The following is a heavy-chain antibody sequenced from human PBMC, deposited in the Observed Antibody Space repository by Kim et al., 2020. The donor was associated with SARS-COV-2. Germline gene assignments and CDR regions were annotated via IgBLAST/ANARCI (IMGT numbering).Heavy chain of an antibody. Sequence: GGSLRLSCAASGFTFSSYAMSWVRQAPGKGLEWVSAISGSGGSAYYADSVKGRFTISRDNSKNTLYLQMNSLRAEDTAVYYCAKFGYYDILTGYSPPYYFDYWGQGTLVTVSS. V-gene: IGHV3-23*01. CDR3: AKFGYYDILTGYSPPYYFDY. CDR1: GFTFSSYA. CDR2: ISGSGGSA. J-gene: IGHJ4*02. D-gene: IGHD3-9*01.